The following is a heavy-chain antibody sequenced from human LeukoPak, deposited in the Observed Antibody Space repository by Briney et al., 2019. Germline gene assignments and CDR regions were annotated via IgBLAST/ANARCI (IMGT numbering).Heavy chain of an antibody. CDR2: ISGSGGST. J-gene: IGHJ3*02. Sequence: GGSLRLSCAASGFTFSSYSMSWVRQAPGEGLEWVSAISGSGGSTYYADSVKGRFTISRDNSKNTLYLQMNSLRAEDTAVYYCANFRPGRHGSGSYYNGVFAFDIWGQGTMVTVSS. D-gene: IGHD3-10*01. CDR1: GFTFSSYS. CDR3: ANFRPGRHGSGSYYNGVFAFDI. V-gene: IGHV3-23*01.